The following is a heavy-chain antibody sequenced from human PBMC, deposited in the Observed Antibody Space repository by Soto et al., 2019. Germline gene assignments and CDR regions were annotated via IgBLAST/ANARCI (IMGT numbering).Heavy chain of an antibody. CDR2: IKSKTDGGTT. V-gene: IGHV3-15*07. J-gene: IGHJ6*02. D-gene: IGHD1-7*01. Sequence: GGSLRLSCAASGFTFSNAWMNWVRQAPGKGLEWVGRIKSKTDGGTTDYAAPVKGRFTISRDDSKNTLYLQMNSLKTEDTAVYYCTTAPELDYYYYGMDVWGQGTTVTVSS. CDR3: TTAPELDYYYYGMDV. CDR1: GFTFSNAW.